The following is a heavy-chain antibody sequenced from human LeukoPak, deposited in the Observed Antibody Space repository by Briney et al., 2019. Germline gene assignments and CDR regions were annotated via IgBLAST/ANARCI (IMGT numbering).Heavy chain of an antibody. J-gene: IGHJ4*02. CDR1: GGTFSSYA. CDR3: ASTPTYYYDSSGSY. V-gene: IGHV1-69*13. CDR2: IIPIFGTA. D-gene: IGHD3-22*01. Sequence: ASVKVSCKASGGTFSSYAISWVRQAPGQGLEWMGGIIPIFGTANYAQKFQGRVTITADESTSTAYMELSSLRSEDTAVYYCASTPTYYYDSSGSYWGQGTQVTVSS.